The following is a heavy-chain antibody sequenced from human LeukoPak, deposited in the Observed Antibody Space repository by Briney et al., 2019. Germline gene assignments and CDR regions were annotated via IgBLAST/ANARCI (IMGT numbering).Heavy chain of an antibody. Sequence: SGTLSLTCAVSGDSISSNYWWTWVRQPPGKGLEWIGEIHHSESTNFNPSLKSRVTISVDKSKNHFSLSLTSVSAADTAVYYCARGVPGYFGTSGYYYEYWGQGILVTVSS. CDR3: ARGVPGYFGTSGYYYEY. J-gene: IGHJ4*02. CDR1: GDSISSNYW. D-gene: IGHD3-22*01. V-gene: IGHV4-4*02. CDR2: IHHSEST.